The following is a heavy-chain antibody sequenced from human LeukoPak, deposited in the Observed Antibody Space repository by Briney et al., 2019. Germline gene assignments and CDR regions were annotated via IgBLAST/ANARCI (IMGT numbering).Heavy chain of an antibody. CDR3: AISQGSYYDTSGYLGGDY. J-gene: IGHJ4*02. Sequence: ASVKVSCKASGYTFTSYYMHWVRQAPGQGLEWMGIINPSGGSTSYAQKFQGRVTMTRGMSTSTAYMELESLRSDDTAVYYCAISQGSYYDTSGYLGGDYWGQGTLVTVSS. D-gene: IGHD3-22*01. CDR2: INPSGGST. CDR1: GYTFTSYY. V-gene: IGHV1-46*01.